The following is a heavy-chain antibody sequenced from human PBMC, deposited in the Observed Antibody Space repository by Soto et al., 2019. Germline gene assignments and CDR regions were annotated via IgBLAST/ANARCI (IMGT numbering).Heavy chain of an antibody. V-gene: IGHV3-15*07. D-gene: IGHD4-17*01. Sequence: EVQLVESGGGLVKPGGSLRLSCAASGFTFSNAWMNWVRQAPGKGLEWVGRIKSMPDGGTTIYAAPVQGRFTISRDDSKITLYLKINSLQTEDTPVYFCTTAKRIAHGDYASAPGGQGTLVPVS. CDR1: GFTFSNAW. J-gene: IGHJ5*02. CDR3: TTAKRIAHGDYASAP. CDR2: IKSMPDGGTT.